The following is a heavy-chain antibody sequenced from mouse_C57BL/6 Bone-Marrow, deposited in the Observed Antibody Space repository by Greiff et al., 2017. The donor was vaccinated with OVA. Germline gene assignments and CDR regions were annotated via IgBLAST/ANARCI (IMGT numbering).Heavy chain of an antibody. Sequence: VKLLESGPGLVQPSQSLSITCTVSGFSLTSYGVHWVRQSPGKGLEWLGVIWSGGSTDYNAAFMSRLSITKDNSKSQVFFKMNSLQADDTAIYYCAKAGGYYLWWYFDVWGTGTTVTVSS. D-gene: IGHD2-3*01. CDR2: IWSGGST. J-gene: IGHJ1*03. CDR3: AKAGGYYLWWYFDV. V-gene: IGHV2-5*01. CDR1: GFSLTSYG.